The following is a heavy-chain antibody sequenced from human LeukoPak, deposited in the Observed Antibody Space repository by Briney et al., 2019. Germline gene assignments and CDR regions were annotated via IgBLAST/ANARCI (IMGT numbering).Heavy chain of an antibody. CDR2: IYYSGST. V-gene: IGHV4-59*01. D-gene: IGHD3-10*01. Sequence: SETLSLTCTVSGGSISSYYWSWIRQHPGKGLEWIGYIYYSGSTYYNPSLKSRVIISLDMSKNQFSLKLSSVTAADTAVYYCARSADRVIRGAPPYYYYYVDVWGKGTTVTVSS. CDR3: ARSADRVIRGAPPYYYYYVDV. J-gene: IGHJ6*03. CDR1: GGSISSYY.